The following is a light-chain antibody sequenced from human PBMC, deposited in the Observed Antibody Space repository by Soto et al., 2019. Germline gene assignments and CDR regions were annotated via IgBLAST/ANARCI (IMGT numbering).Light chain of an antibody. V-gene: IGKV3-15*01. Sequence: ETVMTQSPATVSVSPGESATLSCRASQSLNSNLAWYQQKLGQAPRVLIYDTSTRATGVPTRFSGSRSGTEFTLTISSLQSEDIAVYYCQQYNNWPYTFGQGTKVDIK. CDR1: QSLNSN. CDR2: DTS. J-gene: IGKJ2*01. CDR3: QQYNNWPYT.